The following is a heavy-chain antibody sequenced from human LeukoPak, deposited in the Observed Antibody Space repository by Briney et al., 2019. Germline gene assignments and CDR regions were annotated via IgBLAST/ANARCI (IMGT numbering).Heavy chain of an antibody. CDR1: GGSISTSNYY. Sequence: SETLSLTCTVSGGSISTSNYYWGWIRQPPGKGLEWIGNIFYSGSTYYGPSLKSRLTISLDTSRNQFSLKLNSVTAADTAVYYCARTVVGTTPHDAFDIWGQGTMVTVSS. V-gene: IGHV4-39*07. CDR3: ARTVVGTTPHDAFDI. CDR2: IFYSGST. J-gene: IGHJ3*02. D-gene: IGHD1-26*01.